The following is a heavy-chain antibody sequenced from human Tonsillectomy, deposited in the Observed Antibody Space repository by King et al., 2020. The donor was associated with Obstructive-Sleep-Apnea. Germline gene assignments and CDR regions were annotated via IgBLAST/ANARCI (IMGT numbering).Heavy chain of an antibody. CDR1: GGSISSYY. V-gene: IGHV4-59*08. Sequence: QLQESGPGLVKPSETLSLTCTVSGGSISSYYWSWIRQPPGKGLEWIGYIYYSGSTNYNPSLKSRVTISVDTSKNQFSLKLSSVTAADTAVYYCAGQSSKTVTTGPWGQGTLVTVSS. D-gene: IGHD4-17*01. J-gene: IGHJ5*02. CDR2: IYYSGST. CDR3: AGQSSKTVTTGP.